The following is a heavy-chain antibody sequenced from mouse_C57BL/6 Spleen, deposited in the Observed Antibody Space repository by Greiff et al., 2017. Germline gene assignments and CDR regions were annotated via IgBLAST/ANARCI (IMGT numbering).Heavy chain of an antibody. CDR2: IYPGDGDT. Sequence: QVQLQQSGPELVKPGASVKISCKASGYAFSSSWMNWVKQRPGTGLEWIGRIYPGDGDTNYNGKFKGKATLTADKSSSTAYMQLSSLTSDDSAVYFCARTTVVARYFDYWGQGTTLTVSS. V-gene: IGHV1-82*01. D-gene: IGHD1-1*01. CDR1: GYAFSSSW. J-gene: IGHJ2*01. CDR3: ARTTVVARYFDY.